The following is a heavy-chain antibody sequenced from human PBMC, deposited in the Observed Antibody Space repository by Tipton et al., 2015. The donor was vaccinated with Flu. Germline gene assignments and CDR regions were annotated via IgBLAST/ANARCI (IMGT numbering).Heavy chain of an antibody. CDR1: GGSIGSFY. V-gene: IGHV4-59*01. D-gene: IGHD2-8*01. Sequence: GLVKPSETLSLTCTVSGGSIGSFYWNWIRQPPGKGLEWIGYIYNSEYTKYNPSLRSRVTISVDTSKKQFSLQLRSVTATDTAVYYCARMRARDCTLGACFLWWFDFWGRGTLVTVSP. CDR3: ARMRARDCTLGACFLWWFDF. J-gene: IGHJ2*01. CDR2: IYNSEYT.